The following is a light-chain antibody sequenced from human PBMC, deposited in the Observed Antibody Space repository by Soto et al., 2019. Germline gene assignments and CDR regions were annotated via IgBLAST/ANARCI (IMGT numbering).Light chain of an antibody. J-gene: IGKJ2*01. CDR1: QSVLYSSNNKNY. CDR2: WAS. V-gene: IGKV4-1*01. Sequence: DIVMTQSPDSLAVSLGERATINCKSSQSVLYSSNNKNYLAWYQQKPGQPPKLLIYWASTRESGVPDRFSGSGSGKDFTLTISSLQAGDVAVYYCQQYYSTPPTFGQGTKLEIK. CDR3: QQYYSTPPT.